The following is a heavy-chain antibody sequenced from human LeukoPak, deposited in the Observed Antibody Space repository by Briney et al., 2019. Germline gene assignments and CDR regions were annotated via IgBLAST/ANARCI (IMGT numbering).Heavy chain of an antibody. CDR1: GFTFSSYS. J-gene: IGHJ5*02. D-gene: IGHD4-17*01. Sequence: KSGGSLRLSCAASGFTFSSYSMNWVRQAPGKGLEWVSSISSSGSYIYYADSLKGRFTISRDNAKNSLYLQMNSLRDEDTAVYYCARDNYGDYGNWFDPWGQGTLVTVSS. V-gene: IGHV3-21*06. CDR3: ARDNYGDYGNWFDP. CDR2: ISSSGSYI.